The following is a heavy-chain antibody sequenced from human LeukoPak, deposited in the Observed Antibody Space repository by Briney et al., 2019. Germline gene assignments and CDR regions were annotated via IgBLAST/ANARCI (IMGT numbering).Heavy chain of an antibody. J-gene: IGHJ5*02. D-gene: IGHD2-15*01. CDR3: ARAAAVVVVAATSWFDP. CDR2: SIPIFGTA. CDR1: GGTFSSYA. Sequence: GASVKVSCKASGGTFSSYAISWVRQAPGQGLEWMGGSIPIFGTAIYAQKFQGRVTITADEYTSTAYMELSSLRSEDTAVYYCARAAAVVVVAATSWFDPWGQGTLVTVSS. V-gene: IGHV1-69*13.